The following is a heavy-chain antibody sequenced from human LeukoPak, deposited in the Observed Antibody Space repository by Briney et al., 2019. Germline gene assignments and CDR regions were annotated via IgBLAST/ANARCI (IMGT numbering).Heavy chain of an antibody. CDR2: IRYDGSNK. CDR1: GFTFSSYG. J-gene: IGHJ4*02. V-gene: IGHV3-30*02. D-gene: IGHD1-26*01. Sequence: GGSLRLSCAASGFTFSSYGMHWVRQAPGKGLEWVAFIRYDGSNKYYADSLKGRFTISRDNSKNTLYLQMNSLRAEDTAVYYCARANTRTTSGSYAVDYWGQGTLVTVSS. CDR3: ARANTRTTSGSYAVDY.